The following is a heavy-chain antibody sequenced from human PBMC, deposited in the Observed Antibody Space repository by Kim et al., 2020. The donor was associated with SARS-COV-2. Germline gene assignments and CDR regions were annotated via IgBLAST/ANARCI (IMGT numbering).Heavy chain of an antibody. Sequence: VKGRFTISRDNSKNSLFLQLNSLRAEDTAIFYCEKGPGGSSRVGSIFYMDVWGKGTTVTVSS. D-gene: IGHD6-6*01. CDR3: EKGPGGSSRVGSIFYMDV. V-gene: IGHV3-23*01. J-gene: IGHJ6*03.